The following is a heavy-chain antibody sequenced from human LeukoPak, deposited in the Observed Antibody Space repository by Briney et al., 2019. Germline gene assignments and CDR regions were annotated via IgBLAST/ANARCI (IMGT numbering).Heavy chain of an antibody. CDR2: ISSSSSYI. V-gene: IGHV3-21*01. J-gene: IGHJ4*02. CDR3: ARLPSSWHSGSYHGFDY. D-gene: IGHD1-26*01. Sequence: GSLRLSCAASGFTFSSYSMNWVRQAPGKGLEWVSSISSSSSYIYYADSVKGRFTISRDNAKNSLYLQMNSLRAEDTAVYYCARLPSSWHSGSYHGFDYWGQGTLVTVSS. CDR1: GFTFSSYS.